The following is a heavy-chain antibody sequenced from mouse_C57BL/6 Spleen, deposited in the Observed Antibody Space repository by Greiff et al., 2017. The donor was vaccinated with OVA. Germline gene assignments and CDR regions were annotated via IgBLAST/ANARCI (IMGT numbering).Heavy chain of an antibody. V-gene: IGHV1-69*01. Sequence: QVQLQQPGAELVMPGASVKLSCTASGFTFTSYWMHWVKQRPEQGLEWIGEIDPSDSYTNYTQKFKGKSTLTVDKSSSTAYMQLSSLTSEDSAVYYCARGSYSNSGYAMDYWGQGTSVTVSS. CDR1: GFTFTSYW. CDR2: IDPSDSYT. J-gene: IGHJ4*01. CDR3: ARGSYSNSGYAMDY. D-gene: IGHD2-5*01.